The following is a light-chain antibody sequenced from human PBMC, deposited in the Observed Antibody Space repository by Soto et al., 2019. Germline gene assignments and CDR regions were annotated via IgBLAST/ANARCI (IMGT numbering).Light chain of an antibody. CDR2: EVS. Sequence: QSALTQPPSASGSPGQSVTISCTGTISDVGGYNYVSWYQQHPGKAPKLMIYEVSKRPSGVPDRFSGSKSGNTASLTVSGLQAEDEADYYCSSYAGSNIHYVFGTGTKVTVL. CDR3: SSYAGSNIHYV. CDR1: ISDVGGYNY. J-gene: IGLJ1*01. V-gene: IGLV2-8*01.